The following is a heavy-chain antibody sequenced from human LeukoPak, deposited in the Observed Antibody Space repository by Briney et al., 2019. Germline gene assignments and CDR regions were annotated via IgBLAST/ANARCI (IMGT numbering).Heavy chain of an antibody. D-gene: IGHD3-10*01. Sequence: PSETLSLTCAVYGGSFSGYYWSWIRQPPGKGLEWIGEINHSGSTNYNPSLKSRVTISADTSKNQFSLKLSSVTAADTAVYYCARGRLVFGVNYMDVWGKGTTVTVSS. CDR3: ARGRLVFGVNYMDV. CDR2: INHSGST. V-gene: IGHV4-34*01. CDR1: GGSFSGYY. J-gene: IGHJ6*03.